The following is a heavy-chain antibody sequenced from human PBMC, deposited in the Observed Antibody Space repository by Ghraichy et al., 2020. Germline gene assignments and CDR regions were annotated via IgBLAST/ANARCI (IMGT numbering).Heavy chain of an antibody. CDR2: ISAYNGNT. V-gene: IGHV1-18*01. D-gene: IGHD6-19*01. CDR1: GYTFTSYG. Sequence: ASVKVSCKASGYTFTSYGISWVRQAPGQGLEWMGWISAYNGNTNYAQKLQGRVTMTTDTSTSTAYMELRSLRSDDTAVYYCARDQGGIAVAGPDAFDIWGQGTMVTVSS. CDR3: ARDQGGIAVAGPDAFDI. J-gene: IGHJ3*02.